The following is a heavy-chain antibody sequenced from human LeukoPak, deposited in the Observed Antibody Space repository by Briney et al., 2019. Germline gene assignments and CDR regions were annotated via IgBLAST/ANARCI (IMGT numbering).Heavy chain of an antibody. CDR1: GFTFSSYS. V-gene: IGHV3-21*01. CDR3: ARGRKPHSSSWHYYFDY. Sequence: NPGGSLRLSCAASGFTFSSYSMNWVRQAPGKGLEWVSSISSSSSYIYYADSVKGRFTISRDNAKNSLYLQMNSLRAEDTAVYYCARGRKPHSSSWHYYFDYWGQGTLVTVSS. J-gene: IGHJ4*02. D-gene: IGHD6-13*01. CDR2: ISSSSSYI.